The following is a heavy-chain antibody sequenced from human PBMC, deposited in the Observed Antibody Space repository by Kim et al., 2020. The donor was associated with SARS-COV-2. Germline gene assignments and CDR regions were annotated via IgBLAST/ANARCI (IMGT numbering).Heavy chain of an antibody. CDR3: QREDGSDYYGMNF. J-gene: IGHJ6*02. CDR1: GGSISSGGYY. Sequence: SETLSLTCTVSGGSISSGGYYWSWIRPHTGKGLVGIGYYYYSGSTNYNPSIKSRVTIYIDKTKNQFSLKLGTVTAADTAVYYCQREDGSDYYGMNFWDQG. CDR2: YYYSGST. V-gene: IGHV4-31*03.